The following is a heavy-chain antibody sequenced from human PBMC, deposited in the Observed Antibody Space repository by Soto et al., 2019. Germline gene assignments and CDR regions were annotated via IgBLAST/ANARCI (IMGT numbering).Heavy chain of an antibody. Sequence: QVQLQESGPGLVEPSQTLSLTCSFSGGSISRGDHSWTWIRQPPGKGLEWIGSINYSGSPYYIPSLKTRVNMSEDTSKNQFSLKLSSVTAADTAVYFCARGRQLFDYWGRGTLVTISS. CDR3: ARGRQLFDY. CDR1: GGSISRGDHS. CDR2: INYSGSP. V-gene: IGHV4-30-4*01. D-gene: IGHD1-1*01. J-gene: IGHJ4*02.